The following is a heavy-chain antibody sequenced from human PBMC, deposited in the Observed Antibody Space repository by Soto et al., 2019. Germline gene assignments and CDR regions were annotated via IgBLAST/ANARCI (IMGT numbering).Heavy chain of an antibody. CDR1: GGSISSGGYS. D-gene: IGHD4-17*01. Sequence: QLQLQESGSGLVKPSQTLSLTCAVSGGSISSGGYSWSWIRQPPGKGLEWIGYIYHSGSTYYNPSLKSRVTISVDRSKNQFSLKLSSVTAADTAVYYRARGVTTVTTIDYWGQGTLVTVSS. CDR3: ARGVTTVTTIDY. V-gene: IGHV4-30-2*01. CDR2: IYHSGST. J-gene: IGHJ4*02.